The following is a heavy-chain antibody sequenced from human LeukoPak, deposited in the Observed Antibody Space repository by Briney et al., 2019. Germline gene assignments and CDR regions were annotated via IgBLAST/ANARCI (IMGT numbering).Heavy chain of an antibody. CDR1: GGSISSGGYF. CDR2: IYYSGNA. D-gene: IGHD1-1*01. CDR3: TRGVLERRRVAFDL. Sequence: SETLSLTCTVSGGSISSGGYFWSWIRQHPGKGLEWIGDIYYSGNANYNPSLKSRVTISVDTSKNQFSLKLTSVTAADTAVYYFTRGVLERRRVAFDLWGQGTTVSVSS. J-gene: IGHJ3*01. V-gene: IGHV4-61*08.